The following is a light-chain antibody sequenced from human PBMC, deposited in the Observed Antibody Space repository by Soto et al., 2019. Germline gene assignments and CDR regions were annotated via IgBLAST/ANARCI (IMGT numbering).Light chain of an antibody. CDR2: EVS. CDR3: SSYTTSRAYV. V-gene: IGLV2-14*01. J-gene: IGLJ1*01. Sequence: QSVLTQPASVSGSPGQSITISCTVTSSDVGAYNYVSWYQQQSGKAPKLMIHEVSNRPSGVSNRFSGSKSGNTASLTISGLQAEDEADYYCSSYTTSRAYVFGIGTKLTVL. CDR1: SSDVGAYNY.